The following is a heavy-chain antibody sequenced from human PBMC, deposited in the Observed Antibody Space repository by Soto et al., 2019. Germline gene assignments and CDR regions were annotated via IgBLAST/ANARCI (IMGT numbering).Heavy chain of an antibody. CDR3: ARQGRPYYYYGMDV. CDR2: IWYDGSNK. D-gene: IGHD1-26*01. J-gene: IGHJ6*02. V-gene: IGHV3-33*01. Sequence: GGSLRLSCAASGFTFSSYGMHWVRQAPGKGLEWVAVIWYDGSNKYYADSVKGRFTISRDNSKNTLYLQMNSLRAEDTAVYYCARQGRPYYYYGMDVWGQGTTVTVSS. CDR1: GFTFSSYG.